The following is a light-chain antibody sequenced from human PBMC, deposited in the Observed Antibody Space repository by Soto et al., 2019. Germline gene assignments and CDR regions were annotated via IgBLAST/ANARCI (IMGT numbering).Light chain of an antibody. V-gene: IGKV3-20*01. J-gene: IGKJ1*01. CDR1: PSVTNY. CDR2: GAF. Sequence: PGERATLSCRASPSVTNYLAWYQQKPGQAPRLLIYGAFNRATGIPARFSGSGSGTDFTLTISRLELEDFAVYYCQQYGSSGTFGQGTKVDI. CDR3: QQYGSSGT.